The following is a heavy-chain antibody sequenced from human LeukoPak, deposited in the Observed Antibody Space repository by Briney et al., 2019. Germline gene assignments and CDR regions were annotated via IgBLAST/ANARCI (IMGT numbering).Heavy chain of an antibody. CDR1: GGSFSGYY. V-gene: IGHV4-59*10. CDR2: IYTSGST. CDR3: ARWGYCSSTSCYPY. D-gene: IGHD2-2*01. Sequence: SETLSLTCAVYGGSFSGYYWSWIRQPPGKGLEWIGRIYTSGSTNYYPSLKSRVTISLDTSKNQFPLKLSSVTAADTAVYYCARWGYCSSTSCYPYWGQGTLVTVSS. J-gene: IGHJ4*02.